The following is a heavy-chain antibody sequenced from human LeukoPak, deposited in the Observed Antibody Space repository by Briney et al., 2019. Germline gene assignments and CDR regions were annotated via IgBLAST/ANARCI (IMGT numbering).Heavy chain of an antibody. CDR1: GYTFTSYD. V-gene: IGHV1-8*01. CDR3: TRRSVAGTFEY. CDR2: MNPSGGQT. Sequence: ASVKVSCKASGYTFTSYDINWVRHATGQGPESMGWMNPSGGQTNYAQSLQGRVTMTRNTSTSTAYMDLSSLRSEDTAVYYCTRRSVAGTFEYWGQGTLVTVSS. D-gene: IGHD6-19*01. J-gene: IGHJ4*02.